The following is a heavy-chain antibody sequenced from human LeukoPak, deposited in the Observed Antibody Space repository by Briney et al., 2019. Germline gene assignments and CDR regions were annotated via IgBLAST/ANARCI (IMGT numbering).Heavy chain of an antibody. Sequence: PSETLSLTCTVSGGSISSYYWSWIRQPPGKGLEWIGYIYYSGSTNYNPSLKSRVTISVDTSKNQFSLKLSSVTAADTAVYYCARIGYSSSPTKKKYYYYGMDVWGQGTTVTVSS. CDR1: GGSISSYY. CDR2: IYYSGST. V-gene: IGHV4-59*01. J-gene: IGHJ6*02. D-gene: IGHD6-13*01. CDR3: ARIGYSSSPTKKKYYYYGMDV.